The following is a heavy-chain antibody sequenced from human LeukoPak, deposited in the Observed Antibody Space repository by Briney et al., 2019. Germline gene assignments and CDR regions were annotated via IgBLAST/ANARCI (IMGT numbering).Heavy chain of an antibody. CDR3: ARKGRPVRGPMDV. D-gene: IGHD3-10*01. J-gene: IGHJ6*04. V-gene: IGHV4-39*07. CDR2: IYYSGST. CDR1: GGSISSSSYY. Sequence: SETLSLTCTVSGGSISSSSYYWGWIRQPPGKGLEWIGSIYYSGSTYYNPSLKSRVTISVDTSKNQFSLKLSSVTAADTAVYYCARKGRPVRGPMDVWGKGTTVTISS.